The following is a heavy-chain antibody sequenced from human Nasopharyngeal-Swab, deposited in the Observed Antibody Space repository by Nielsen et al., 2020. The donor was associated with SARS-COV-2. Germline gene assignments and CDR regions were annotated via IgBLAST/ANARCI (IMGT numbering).Heavy chain of an antibody. Sequence: WIRQHPGKGLEWIGYIYYSGSTNYNPSLKSRVTISVDTSKNQFSLKLSSVTAADTAVYYCARSHGYYDYVWGSYRHNYYYYYMDVWGKGTTVTVSS. CDR3: ARSHGYYDYVWGSYRHNYYYYYMDV. J-gene: IGHJ6*03. D-gene: IGHD3-16*02. V-gene: IGHV4-59*12. CDR2: IYYSGST.